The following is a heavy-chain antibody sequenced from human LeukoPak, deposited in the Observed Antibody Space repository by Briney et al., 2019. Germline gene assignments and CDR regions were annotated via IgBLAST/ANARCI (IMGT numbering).Heavy chain of an antibody. CDR3: ARRGETLVDY. D-gene: IGHD3-16*01. CDR2: IRTKATNYAP. V-gene: IGHV3-73*01. Sequence: GGSLRLSCAASGFTFSDSPMHWVRQASGKGLEWVGRIRTKATNYAPAYAASVKGRFTISRDDSKSTTYLQMNSLRAEDTAVYYCARRGETLVDYWGQGTLVTVSS. J-gene: IGHJ4*02. CDR1: GFTFSDSP.